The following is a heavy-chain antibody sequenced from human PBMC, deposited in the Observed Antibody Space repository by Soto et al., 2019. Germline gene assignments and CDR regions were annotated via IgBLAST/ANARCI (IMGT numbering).Heavy chain of an antibody. Sequence: PSETLSLTGAVYGGSFSGYYWSWIRQPPGKGLEWFGEIKHSGSTNYNPSLKSRVTISVDTSKNQFSLKLSSVNAADTAVYYCARKRQSRQWLGLDYWGQGTLVTVSS. CDR1: GGSFSGYY. J-gene: IGHJ4*02. D-gene: IGHD6-19*01. CDR2: IKHSGST. CDR3: ARKRQSRQWLGLDY. V-gene: IGHV4-34*01.